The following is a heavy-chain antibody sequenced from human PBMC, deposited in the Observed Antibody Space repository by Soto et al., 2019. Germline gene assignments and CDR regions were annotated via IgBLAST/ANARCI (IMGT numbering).Heavy chain of an antibody. CDR3: AREDRNYYDSSGYYH. Sequence: SETLSLTCTVSGGSISSGSYYWSWIRQHPGKGLEWIGYIHSSGSTYYNPSLKSRVTISVDTSKTQFSLKLSSVTAADTAVYYCAREDRNYYDSSGYYHWGQGTLVTVS. D-gene: IGHD3-22*01. V-gene: IGHV4-31*03. CDR2: IHSSGST. J-gene: IGHJ5*02. CDR1: GGSISSGSYY.